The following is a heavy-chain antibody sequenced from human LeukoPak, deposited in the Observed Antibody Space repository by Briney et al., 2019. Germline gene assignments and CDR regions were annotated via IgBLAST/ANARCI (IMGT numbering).Heavy chain of an antibody. J-gene: IGHJ4*02. Sequence: PGGSLRLSCASSGFTFSSYAMSWVRQAPGKGLEWVSAISGSGGSTDYADSVKGRFTISRDNSKNTLYLQMNSLRAEDTAVYYCAKSQGGGNYHGGVYWGQGTLVTVSS. CDR1: GFTFSSYA. D-gene: IGHD4/OR15-4a*01. CDR3: AKSQGGGNYHGGVY. V-gene: IGHV3-23*01. CDR2: ISGSGGST.